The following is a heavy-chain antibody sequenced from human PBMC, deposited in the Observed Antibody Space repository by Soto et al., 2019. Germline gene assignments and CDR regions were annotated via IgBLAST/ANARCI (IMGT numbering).Heavy chain of an antibody. Sequence: QVQLVQSGAEVKKPGASVKVSCEASGYSFTGYYMHWVRQAPGQGLEWMGWINPNSGGTNYAQKFKGRVAMTRDTSTSTAYMELSRLRSDDTAVYYCARVLGYDYVWGSYRLDYWGQGTLVTVSS. CDR2: INPNSGGT. V-gene: IGHV1-2*02. CDR1: GYSFTGYY. J-gene: IGHJ4*02. CDR3: ARVLGYDYVWGSYRLDY. D-gene: IGHD3-16*02.